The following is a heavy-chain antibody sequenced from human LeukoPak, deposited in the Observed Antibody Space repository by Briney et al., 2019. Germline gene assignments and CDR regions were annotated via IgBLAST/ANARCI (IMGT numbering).Heavy chain of an antibody. D-gene: IGHD6-13*01. CDR2: ISGSGGST. CDR1: GYTFSSYA. Sequence: RPGGSLRLSCAASGYTFSSYAMSWVRQAPGKGLEWVSAISGSGGSTYYADSVKGRFTISRDNSKNTLYLQMNSLRAEDTAVYYCAKARSSSHRYFDYWGQGTLITVSS. V-gene: IGHV3-23*01. J-gene: IGHJ4*02. CDR3: AKARSSSHRYFDY.